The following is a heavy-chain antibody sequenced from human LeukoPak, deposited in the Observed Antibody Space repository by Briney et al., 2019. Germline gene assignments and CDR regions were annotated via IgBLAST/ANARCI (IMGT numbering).Heavy chain of an antibody. V-gene: IGHV1-2*02. Sequence: ASVKVSCKASGYTFTGYYIQWVRQAPGQGLEWMGWINPHSGGTNYAQEFQGRVTMTRDTSISTAYMELSNLRPDDTAVYYCAAAAGGRYYYDSSGYYGPFVYWGQGTLVTVSS. CDR1: GYTFTGYY. CDR2: INPHSGGT. J-gene: IGHJ4*02. CDR3: AAAAGGRYYYDSSGYYGPFVY. D-gene: IGHD3-22*01.